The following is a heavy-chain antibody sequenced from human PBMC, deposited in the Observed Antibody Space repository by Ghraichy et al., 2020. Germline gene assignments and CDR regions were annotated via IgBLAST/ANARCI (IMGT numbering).Heavy chain of an antibody. CDR1: GGSIDSPDSY. CDR2: KFYTERT. Sequence: SETLSLTCSVTGGSIDSPDSYWAWIRQPPGKELEWNGSKFYTERTNYNPSFKGQVTISVDASKKHFSLMLNSVADADTAVYYCALDPSGADCFAPWGPGTLATVYS. CDR3: ALDPSGADCFAP. D-gene: IGHD3-3*01. J-gene: IGHJ5*02. V-gene: IGHV4-39*02.